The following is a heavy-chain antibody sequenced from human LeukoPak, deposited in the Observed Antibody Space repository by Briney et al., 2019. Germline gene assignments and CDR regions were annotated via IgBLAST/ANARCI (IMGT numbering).Heavy chain of an antibody. V-gene: IGHV4-31*03. CDR1: GGSISSGGYY. Sequence: SQTLSLTCTVSGGSISSGGYYWSWIRQHPGQGLGWIGYIYYSGSTYYDPSLKSRVTISVDTSKNQFSLKLSSVTAADTAVYYCARDLCLSGGSCYSGHWGQGTLVTVSS. CDR2: IYYSGST. CDR3: ARDLCLSGGSCYSGH. D-gene: IGHD2-15*01. J-gene: IGHJ4*02.